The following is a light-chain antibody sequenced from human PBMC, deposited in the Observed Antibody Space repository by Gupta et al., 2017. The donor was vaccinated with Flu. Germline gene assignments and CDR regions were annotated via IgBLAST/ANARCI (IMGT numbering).Light chain of an antibody. V-gene: IGKV3-20*01. CDR1: QSISSNY. Sequence: ENVLTQSPGTLSLSPGERATLSCRASQSISSNYLAWYQQKPGQAPRLLMYSASSRATGIPDRFSGSGSGTDFTLTISRLEPEDFAVYYCQQYGSSSWTFGQGTKVEIK. J-gene: IGKJ1*01. CDR2: SAS. CDR3: QQYGSSSWT.